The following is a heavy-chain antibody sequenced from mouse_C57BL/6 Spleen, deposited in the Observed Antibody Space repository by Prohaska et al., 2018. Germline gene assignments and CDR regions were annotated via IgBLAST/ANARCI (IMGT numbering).Heavy chain of an antibody. CDR3: ARDLKLLDY. CDR1: GFTFSSYA. Sequence: EVQLVESGGGLVKPGGSLKLSCAASGFTFSSYAMSWVRQTPEKRLELVATISDGGSYTYYPDNVKGRFTISRDNAKNNLYLQMSHLKSEDTAMYYCARDLKLLDYWGQGTTLTVSS. CDR2: ISDGGSYT. V-gene: IGHV5-4*01. J-gene: IGHJ2*01. D-gene: IGHD2-1*01.